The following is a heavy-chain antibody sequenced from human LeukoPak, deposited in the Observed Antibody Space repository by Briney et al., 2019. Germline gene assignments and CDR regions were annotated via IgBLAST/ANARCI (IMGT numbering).Heavy chain of an antibody. J-gene: IGHJ5*02. CDR2: IYTSGST. Sequence: SETLSLTCTVSGGSISSGSYYWSWIRQPAGKGLEWIGRIYTSGSTNYNPSLKSRVTISVDTSKNQFSLKLSSVTAADTAVYYCAREVIAPNWFDPWGQGTLVTVSS. D-gene: IGHD6-13*01. CDR1: GGSISSGSYY. CDR3: AREVIAPNWFDP. V-gene: IGHV4-61*02.